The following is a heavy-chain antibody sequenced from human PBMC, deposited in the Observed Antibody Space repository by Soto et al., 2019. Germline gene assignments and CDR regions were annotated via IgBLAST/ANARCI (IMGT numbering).Heavy chain of an antibody. V-gene: IGHV4-34*01. J-gene: IGHJ1*01. CDR1: GGSFSGYY. D-gene: IGHD6-19*01. CDR2: INHSGST. Sequence: SETLSLTCAVYGGSFSGYYWSWIRQPPGKGLEWIGEINHSGSTNYNPSLKSRVTISVDTSKNQFSLKLSSVTAADTAVYYCARGARIAVAGTRSGYFQHWGQGTLVTVSS. CDR3: ARGARIAVAGTRSGYFQH.